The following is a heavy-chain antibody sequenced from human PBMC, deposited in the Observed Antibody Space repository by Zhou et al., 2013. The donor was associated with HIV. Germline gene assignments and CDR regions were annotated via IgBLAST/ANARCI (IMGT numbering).Heavy chain of an antibody. Sequence: QVQLVQSGAEVKKPGSSVKVSCKASGGTFSSYAISWVRQAPGQGLEWMGRIIPILGIANYAQKFQGRVTITADKSTSTAYMELSSLRSEDTAVYYCARGYCSSTSCYGYYYYMDVWGKGTTVTVSS. V-gene: IGHV1-69*04. CDR1: GGTFSSYA. CDR2: IIPILGIA. J-gene: IGHJ6*03. D-gene: IGHD2-2*01. CDR3: ARGYCSSTSCYGYYYYMDV.